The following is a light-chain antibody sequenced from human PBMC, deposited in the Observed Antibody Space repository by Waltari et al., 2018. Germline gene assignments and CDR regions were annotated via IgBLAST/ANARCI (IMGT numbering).Light chain of an antibody. CDR2: NTS. J-gene: IGLJ3*02. Sequence: QTVVTQEPSLTVSPGGTVTLTCASSTGAVTSGYSPNWFQQKPGQAPRALIYNTSNKHSWTPARFSGSLLGGKAALTLSGVQPEDEAEYFCLLYYGGPWVFGGGTKLTVL. V-gene: IGLV7-43*01. CDR1: TGAVTSGYS. CDR3: LLYYGGPWV.